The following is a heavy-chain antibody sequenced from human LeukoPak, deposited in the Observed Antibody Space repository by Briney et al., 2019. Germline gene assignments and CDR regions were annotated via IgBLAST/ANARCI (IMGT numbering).Heavy chain of an antibody. CDR2: ISGSGGST. Sequence: GGSLRLSCAASGFTFSSYEMSWVRQAPGKGLEWVSAISGSGGSTYYADSVKGRFTISRDNSKNTLYLQMNSLRAEDTAVYYCAKDGPQRYSGYDRWYYWGQGTLVTVSS. D-gene: IGHD5-12*01. CDR1: GFTFSSYE. V-gene: IGHV3-23*01. J-gene: IGHJ4*02. CDR3: AKDGPQRYSGYDRWYY.